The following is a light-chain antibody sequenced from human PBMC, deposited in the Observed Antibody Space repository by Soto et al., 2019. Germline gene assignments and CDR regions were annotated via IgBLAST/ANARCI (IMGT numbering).Light chain of an antibody. CDR1: QSLSSGY. CDR3: QQRSNWPLT. J-gene: IGKJ4*01. Sequence: EIVLTQSPGTLSLSPGEGVTLSCRASQSLSSGYLAWYQQKPGQAPRLLIYDASNRATGIPARFSGSGSGTDFTLTISSLEPEDFAVYYCQQRSNWPLTFGGGTKVDIK. CDR2: DAS. V-gene: IGKV3D-20*02.